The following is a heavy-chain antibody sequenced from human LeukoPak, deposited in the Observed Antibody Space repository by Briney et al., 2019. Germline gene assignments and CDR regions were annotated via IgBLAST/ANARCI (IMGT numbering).Heavy chain of an antibody. CDR2: ISSSSSYI. J-gene: IGHJ4*02. D-gene: IGHD6-6*01. CDR3: ARDLSSSIDY. CDR1: GFTFSSYS. V-gene: IGHV3-21*01. Sequence: PGGSLRLSCAAPGFTFSSYSMNWVRQAPGKGLEWVSSISSSSSYIYYADSVKGRFTVSRDNAKNSLYLQMNSLRAEDTAVYYCARDLSSSIDYWGQGTLVTVSS.